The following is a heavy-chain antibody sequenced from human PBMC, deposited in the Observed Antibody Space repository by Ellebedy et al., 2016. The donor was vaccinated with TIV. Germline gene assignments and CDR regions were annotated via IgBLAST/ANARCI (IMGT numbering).Heavy chain of an antibody. CDR1: GFTFRNDW. D-gene: IGHD2-21*02. Sequence: GGSLRLSXAASGFTFRNDWMHWVRQAPGKGLVWVSRMNSDGSSTNYADSVKGRFTISRDNAKNTLYLQMHSLRAEDTAVYYCVRARPCCGGDCFSFGNWGQGSLVTVSS. CDR3: VRARPCCGGDCFSFGN. CDR2: MNSDGSST. J-gene: IGHJ4*02. V-gene: IGHV3-74*01.